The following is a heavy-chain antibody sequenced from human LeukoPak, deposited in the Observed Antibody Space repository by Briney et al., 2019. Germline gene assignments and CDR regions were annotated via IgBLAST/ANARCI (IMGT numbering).Heavy chain of an antibody. V-gene: IGHV3-30*02. J-gene: IGHJ4*02. CDR2: IRHDGTNQ. CDR3: ARSRNVRTFDY. CDR1: GFTFRSYG. Sequence: GGSLRLSCAASGFTFRSYGIHWVRQAPGRGLEWVTFIRHDGTNQHYGDSVKGRFTISRDNLKNTVFLQMNRVRAEDTAVYFCARSRNVRTFDYWGQGTLVAVSS.